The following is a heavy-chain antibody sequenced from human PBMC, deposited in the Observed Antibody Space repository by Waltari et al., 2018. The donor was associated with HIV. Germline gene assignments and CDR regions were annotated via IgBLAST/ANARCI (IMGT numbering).Heavy chain of an antibody. CDR2: ITHRGTK. CDR3: GGGRDSREQKLVAGFDY. CDR1: NGSFSDYY. D-gene: IGHD2-8*02. Sequence: QVQLQQWGAGLLKPSETLSLTCAVYNGSFSDYYWIWLRQSPGKGLEWIGEITHRGTKDDNASLRGRVTISSDMSKRQFSLKLKSVTVADTALYFCGGGRDSREQKLVAGFDYWGRGTLVTVSS. J-gene: IGHJ4*02. V-gene: IGHV4-34*01.